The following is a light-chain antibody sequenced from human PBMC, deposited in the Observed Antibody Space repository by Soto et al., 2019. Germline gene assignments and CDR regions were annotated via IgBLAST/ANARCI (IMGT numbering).Light chain of an antibody. V-gene: IGKV3D-15*01. J-gene: IGKJ2*01. CDR3: QQYSKWPPGYT. CDR1: QSVSSSY. Sequence: EIVMTQSPGTLSLSPGERATLSCRASQSVSSSYLAWYQQKPGQAPRLLIYGASSRATGIPDRFSGSGSGTEFTLTITSLQSEDFAVYYCQQYSKWPPGYTFGQGTKVDIK. CDR2: GAS.